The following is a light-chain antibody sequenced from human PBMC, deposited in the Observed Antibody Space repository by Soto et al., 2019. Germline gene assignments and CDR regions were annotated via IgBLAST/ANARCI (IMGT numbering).Light chain of an antibody. CDR3: QQRGT. J-gene: IGKJ4*01. CDR1: QSISSN. V-gene: IGKV3-15*01. CDR2: GAS. Sequence: EIVMTQSPATLSVSPGERATLSCRASQSISSNLAWYQQKPGQAPRLLIYGASTRATGIPARFSGTGSGTEFTLTISSLEPEDFAVYYCQQRGTCGGGTKGDIK.